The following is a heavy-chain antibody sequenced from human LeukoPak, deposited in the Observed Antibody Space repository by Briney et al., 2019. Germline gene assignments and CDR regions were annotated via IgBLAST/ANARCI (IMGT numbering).Heavy chain of an antibody. CDR1: GYTLTELS. D-gene: IGHD2-15*01. CDR3: ATDGYCSGGSCYRSYYCGMDV. V-gene: IGHV1-24*01. CDR2: FDPEDGET. Sequence: ASVKVSCKVSGYTLTELSMHWVRQAPGKGLEWMGGFDPEDGETIYAQKFQGRVTMTEDTSTDTAYKELSSLRSEDTAVYYCATDGYCSGGSCYRSYYCGMDVWGKGTTVTVSS. J-gene: IGHJ6*04.